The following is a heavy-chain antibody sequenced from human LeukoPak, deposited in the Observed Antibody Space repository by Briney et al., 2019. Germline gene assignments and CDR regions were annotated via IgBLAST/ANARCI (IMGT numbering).Heavy chain of an antibody. CDR3: ARVGSRGFDP. V-gene: IGHV4-4*07. CDR1: GGPISSYH. Sequence: SETLSLTCTVSGGPISSYHWSWIRQPAGKGLEWIGRIYTSGSTNYNPSLKSRVTMSVDTSKNQFSLKLSSVAAADTAVYYCARVGSRGFDPWGQGTLVTVSS. J-gene: IGHJ5*02. CDR2: IYTSGST. D-gene: IGHD6-13*01.